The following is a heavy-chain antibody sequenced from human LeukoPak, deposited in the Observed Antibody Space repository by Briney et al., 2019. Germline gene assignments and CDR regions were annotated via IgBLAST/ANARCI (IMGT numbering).Heavy chain of an antibody. CDR1: GGSISSGNYY. CDR2: INYSGST. Sequence: SETLSLTCTVSGGSISSGNYYWAWLRQPPGKGLEWIATINYSGSTYFNPSLRSRVTISVDTSKNQFSLKLSSVTAADTAVYYCARDALSGYDPWGQGTLVTVSS. D-gene: IGHD5-12*01. J-gene: IGHJ5*02. V-gene: IGHV4-39*07. CDR3: ARDALSGYDP.